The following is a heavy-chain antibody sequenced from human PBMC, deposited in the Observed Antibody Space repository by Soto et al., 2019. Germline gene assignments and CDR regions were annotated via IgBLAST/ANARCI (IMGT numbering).Heavy chain of an antibody. CDR3: GCLAN. CDR2: NIPILRTT. Sequence: SVKVPRKASVGSFRGQAVSWLRQAPGPGLEWMGVNIPILRTTNYARKFQPRLTITPDESTITASMDLTSLTSEDTAICYFGCLANWGQGTLVTVSS. J-gene: IGHJ4*02. CDR1: VGSFRGQA. D-gene: IGHD3-16*01. V-gene: IGHV1-69*13.